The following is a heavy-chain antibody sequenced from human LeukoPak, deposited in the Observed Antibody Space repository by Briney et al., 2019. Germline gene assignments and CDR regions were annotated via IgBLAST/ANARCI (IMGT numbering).Heavy chain of an antibody. V-gene: IGHV5-51*01. CDR3: ARILGGSSSGWYAFDY. CDR1: GYRFTSNW. CDR2: IYPGDSDS. J-gene: IGHJ4*02. Sequence: GESLKISCKGSGYRFTSNWIGWVRQMPGKGLEWMGIIYPGDSDSRYSPSFQGQVTFSADKSISTAYLQWSSLKASDTAMYYCARILGGSSSGWYAFDYWGQGTLVTVSS. D-gene: IGHD6-19*01.